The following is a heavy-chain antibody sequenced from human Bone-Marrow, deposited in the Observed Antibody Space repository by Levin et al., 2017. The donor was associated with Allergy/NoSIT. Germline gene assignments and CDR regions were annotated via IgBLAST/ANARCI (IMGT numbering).Heavy chain of an antibody. J-gene: IGHJ6*02. V-gene: IGHV3-23*01. CDR1: GFTFSSYA. Sequence: GGSLRLSCAASGFTFSSYAMSWVRQAPGKGLEWVSAISGSGGSTYYADSVKGRFTISRDNSKNTLYLQMNSLRAEDTAVYYCAKAPWGEPRSYYYYGMDVWGQGTTVTVSS. CDR3: AKAPWGEPRSYYYYGMDV. CDR2: ISGSGGST. D-gene: IGHD3-16*01.